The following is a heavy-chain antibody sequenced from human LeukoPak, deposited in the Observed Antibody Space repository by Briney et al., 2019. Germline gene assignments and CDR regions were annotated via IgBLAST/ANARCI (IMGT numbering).Heavy chain of an antibody. CDR3: ARDPNLDAFDI. V-gene: IGHV4-59*12. D-gene: IGHD4/OR15-4a*01. Sequence: PSGTLSLTCTVSGGSISSYYWSWIRQPPGKGLEWIGYIYYSGSTNYNPSLKSRVTISVDRSKNQFSLKLSSVTAADTAVYYCARDPNLDAFDIWGQGTMVTVSS. CDR2: IYYSGST. CDR1: GGSISSYY. J-gene: IGHJ3*02.